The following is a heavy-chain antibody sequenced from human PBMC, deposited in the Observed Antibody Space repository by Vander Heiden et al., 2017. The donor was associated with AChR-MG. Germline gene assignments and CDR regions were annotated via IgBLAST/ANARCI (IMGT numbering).Heavy chain of an antibody. CDR3: ARDSTIWGLSD. V-gene: IGHV4-31*03. J-gene: IGHJ4*02. CDR1: GGSISSGGYY. D-gene: IGHD3-16*01. Sequence: QVQLQESGSGLVKPSQTLSLTCTVSGGSISSGGYYWSWIRQHPGKGLEWIGYIYYCGSTDYNPSLKSRVTISVDTSKNQFSLKLSSVTAADTAVYYCARDSTIWGLSDWGQGTLVTVSS. CDR2: IYYCGST.